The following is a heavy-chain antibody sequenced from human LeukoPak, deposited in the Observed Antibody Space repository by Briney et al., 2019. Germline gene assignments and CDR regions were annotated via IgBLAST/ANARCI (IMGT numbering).Heavy chain of an antibody. CDR2: INHNGST. J-gene: IGHJ6*02. D-gene: IGHD2-2*01. V-gene: IGHV4-34*01. CDR3: ARGPSCTSASCYGQYYYYYGMDV. CDR1: GGSFSGYY. Sequence: SETLSLTCAVYGGSFSGYYWSWIRQPPGKGLEWIGEINHNGSTNYNPSLKSRVTISADTSKNQFSLKLSSVTAADTAVYYCARGPSCTSASCYGQYYYYYGMDVWGQGTTVTVSS.